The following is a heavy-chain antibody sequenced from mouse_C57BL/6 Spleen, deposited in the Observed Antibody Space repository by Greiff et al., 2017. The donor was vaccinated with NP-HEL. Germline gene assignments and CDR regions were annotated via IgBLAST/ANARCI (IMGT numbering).Heavy chain of an antibody. D-gene: IGHD3-3*01. Sequence: QVQLQQPGAELVRPGSSVKLSCEASGYTFTSYWMDWVKQRPGQGLEWIGNIYPSDSETHYNQKFKDKATLTVDKSSSTAYMQLSSLTSEDSAVYYGARVRRGQGFAYWGQGTLVTVSA. CDR1: GYTFTSYW. J-gene: IGHJ3*01. CDR3: ARVRRGQGFAY. CDR2: IYPSDSET. V-gene: IGHV1-61*01.